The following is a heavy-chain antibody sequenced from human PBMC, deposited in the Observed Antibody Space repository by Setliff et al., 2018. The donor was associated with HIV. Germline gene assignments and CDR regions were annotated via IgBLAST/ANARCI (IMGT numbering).Heavy chain of an antibody. CDR1: GGSISTGDYY. V-gene: IGHV4-31*03. Sequence: SETLSLTCTVSGGSISTGDYYWAWIRHYPGKGLEWIGYIFYKGSTFYNPSLKSRVSISVLRSTDQFFPRLNSVTAADTAVYYCVRTNYYYYYMDVWGKGTTVTVSS. CDR2: IFYKGST. CDR3: VRTNYYYYYMDV. J-gene: IGHJ6*03.